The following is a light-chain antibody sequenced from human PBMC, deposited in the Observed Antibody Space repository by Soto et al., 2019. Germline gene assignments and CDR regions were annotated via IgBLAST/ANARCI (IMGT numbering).Light chain of an antibody. J-gene: IGKJ3*01. V-gene: IGKV3-11*01. CDR3: QQRSDWPRVT. Sequence: EIVLTQSPATLSLSPGERATLSCRASQSVSRYLAWYQQKPGQAPRLLIYGASSRATGIPARFSGSGSGTDFTLTISSLEPEDFAVYYCQQRSDWPRVTFGPGTKVDIE. CDR2: GAS. CDR1: QSVSRY.